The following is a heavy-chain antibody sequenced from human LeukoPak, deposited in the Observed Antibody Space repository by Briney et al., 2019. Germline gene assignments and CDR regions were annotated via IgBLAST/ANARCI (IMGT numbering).Heavy chain of an antibody. CDR3: ARSPIRGWYFDY. V-gene: IGHV3-30*04. J-gene: IGHJ4*02. Sequence: PGGSLRLSCAASGFSFNRFTMHWVRQAPGKGLEWVAVISYDGSDKYYADSVKGRFTISRDNSKNTLYLQMNSLSPEDTAVYYCARSPIRGWYFDYWGQGTLVTVSS. D-gene: IGHD6-19*01. CDR2: ISYDGSDK. CDR1: GFSFNRFT.